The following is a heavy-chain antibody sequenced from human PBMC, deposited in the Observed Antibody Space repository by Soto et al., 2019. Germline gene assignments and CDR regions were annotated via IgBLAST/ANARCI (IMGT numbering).Heavy chain of an antibody. Sequence: QVQLVQSGTEVKKPGASVKVSCKASGYTFLDFYIHWVRQAPGQGLEWMGSINPSGGGTTNAQQFQGRLTMTRDTSTSTVYMELISLRSEDTAIYYCARDKPFSAGYWGQGTLVT. D-gene: IGHD3-3*02. CDR2: INPSGGGT. CDR3: ARDKPFSAGY. CDR1: GYTFLDFY. J-gene: IGHJ4*02. V-gene: IGHV1-46*01.